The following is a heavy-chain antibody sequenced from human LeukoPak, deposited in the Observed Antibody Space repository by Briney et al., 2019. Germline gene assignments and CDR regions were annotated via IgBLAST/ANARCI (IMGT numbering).Heavy chain of an antibody. V-gene: IGHV3-11*06. CDR2: ISSSSSYT. CDR3: ARDSERLLWFGESLTAYYYYYGMDV. D-gene: IGHD3-10*01. Sequence: PGGSLRLSCAASGFTFSDYYMSWIRQAPGKGLEWVSYISSSSSYTNYADSVKGRFTISRDNAKNSLYLRMNSLRAEDTAVYYCARDSERLLWFGESLTAYYYYYGMDVWGKGTTVTVSS. J-gene: IGHJ6*04. CDR1: GFTFSDYY.